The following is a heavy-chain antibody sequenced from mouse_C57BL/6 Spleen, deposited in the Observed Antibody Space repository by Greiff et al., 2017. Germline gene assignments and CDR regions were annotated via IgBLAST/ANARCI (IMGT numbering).Heavy chain of an antibody. CDR3: ARGKTGTTWFAY. V-gene: IGHV1-52*01. CDR2: IDPSDSET. J-gene: IGHJ3*01. CDR1: GYTFTSYW. D-gene: IGHD4-1*01. Sequence: QVQLQQPGAELVRPGSSVKLSCKASGYTFTSYWMHWVKQRPIQGLEWIGNIDPSDSETHYNQKFKDKATLSVDKSSSTAYMQLSSLTSEDSAVYYCARGKTGTTWFAYWGQGALVTVSA.